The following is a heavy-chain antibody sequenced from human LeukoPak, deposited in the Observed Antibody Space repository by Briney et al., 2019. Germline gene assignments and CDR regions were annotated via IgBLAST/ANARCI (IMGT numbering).Heavy chain of an antibody. CDR1: GFTFSSYA. Sequence: GGSLRLSCAASGFTFSSYAMHWVRQAPGKGLEWVAVISYDGSNKYYADSVKGRFTISRDNSKNTLYLQMNSLRAEDTAVYYCARGGYTEISVSDAFDIWGQGTMVTVSS. J-gene: IGHJ3*02. D-gene: IGHD6-13*01. V-gene: IGHV3-30-3*01. CDR3: ARGGYTEISVSDAFDI. CDR2: ISYDGSNK.